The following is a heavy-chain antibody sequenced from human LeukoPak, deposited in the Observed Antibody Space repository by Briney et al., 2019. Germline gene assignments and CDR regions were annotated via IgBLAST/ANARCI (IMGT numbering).Heavy chain of an antibody. V-gene: IGHV4-61*02. CDR1: GGSISSGSYY. D-gene: IGHD5-18*01. Sequence: SQTLSLTCTVSGGSISSGSYYWSWIRQPAGKGLEWIGRIYTSGSTNYNPPLKSRVTISVDTSKNQFSLKLSSVTAADTAVYYCARDRPGIQLWNYYYYGMDVWGQGTTVTVSS. CDR2: IYTSGST. J-gene: IGHJ6*02. CDR3: ARDRPGIQLWNYYYYGMDV.